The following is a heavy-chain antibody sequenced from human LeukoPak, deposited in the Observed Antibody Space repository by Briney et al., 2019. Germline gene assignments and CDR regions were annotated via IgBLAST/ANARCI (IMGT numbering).Heavy chain of an antibody. V-gene: IGHV3-21*01. Sequence: GGSLRLSCAASGFTFETYSMNWVRQAPGKGLEWVSSISGGSTYIYYPDSVKGRFTISRDNSKNSLSLQLNRLRADDTAIYYCARSTGEGGPYYFDSWGQGILVIVSS. D-gene: IGHD3-9*01. CDR2: ISGGSTYI. CDR3: ARSTGEGGPYYFDS. J-gene: IGHJ4*02. CDR1: GFTFETYS.